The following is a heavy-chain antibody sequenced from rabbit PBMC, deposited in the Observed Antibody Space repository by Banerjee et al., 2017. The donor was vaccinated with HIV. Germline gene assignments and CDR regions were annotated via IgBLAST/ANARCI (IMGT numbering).Heavy chain of an antibody. CDR1: GFSFSSGYD. Sequence: QSLEESGGGLVKPGASLTLTCKASGFSFSSGYDMCWVRQAPEKGLEWIACIYTGSSGTTYYASWAKGRFTISKTSSTTVTLQMTSLTAADTATYFCAKTGNNDYTYFNLWGPGTLVTVS. J-gene: IGHJ4*01. V-gene: IGHV1S40*01. CDR2: IYTGSSGTT. CDR3: AKTGNNDYTYFNL. D-gene: IGHD8-1*01.